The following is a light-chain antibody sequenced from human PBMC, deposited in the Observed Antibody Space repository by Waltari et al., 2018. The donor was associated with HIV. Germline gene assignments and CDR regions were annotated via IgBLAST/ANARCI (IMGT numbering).Light chain of an antibody. V-gene: IGLV2-8*01. CDR3: SSYVGSNRV. CDR2: EVT. Sequence: QSALTQPPSASGSPGQSVTIPCTGISSDVGDYNYVSWYQQHPGKAPQLMIYEVTKRPSGVPDRFSGSKSGNTASLTVSGLQAEDEADYYCSSYVGSNRVFGGGTKLTVL. J-gene: IGLJ3*02. CDR1: SSDVGDYNY.